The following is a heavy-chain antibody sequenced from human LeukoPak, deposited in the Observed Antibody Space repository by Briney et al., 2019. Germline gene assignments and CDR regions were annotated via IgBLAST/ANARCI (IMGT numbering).Heavy chain of an antibody. V-gene: IGHV1-69*13. CDR2: IIPIFGTA. D-gene: IGHD3-10*01. Sequence: SVTVSCKASGGTFSSYVVSWVRQAPGQGLELMLVIIPIFGTAHYAQKFQPTVTITADQSTSTAYMELSSLRSEDTAVYYCAKWNIVRGLDYWGQGTLVTVSS. J-gene: IGHJ4*02. CDR3: AKWNIVRGLDY. CDR1: GGTFSSYV.